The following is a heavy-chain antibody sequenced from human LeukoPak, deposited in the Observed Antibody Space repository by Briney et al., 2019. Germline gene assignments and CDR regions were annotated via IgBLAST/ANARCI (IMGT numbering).Heavy chain of an antibody. CDR2: IYYSGST. D-gene: IGHD3-22*01. J-gene: IGHJ4*02. Sequence: SETLSPTCTVSGSSISSSSYYWGWIRQPPGKGLEWIGSIYYSGSTYYNPSLKSRVTISVDTSKNQFSLKLSSVTAADTAVYYCAWYYYDSSGSYWGQGTLVTVSS. CDR1: GSSISSSSYY. V-gene: IGHV4-39*01. CDR3: AWYYYDSSGSY.